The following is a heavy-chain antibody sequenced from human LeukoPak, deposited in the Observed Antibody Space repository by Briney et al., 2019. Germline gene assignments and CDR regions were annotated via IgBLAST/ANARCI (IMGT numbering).Heavy chain of an antibody. CDR3: ARGRPMYYDFWSGPELDP. J-gene: IGHJ5*02. CDR1: GGSISSYY. V-gene: IGHV4-4*07. Sequence: SETLSLTCTVSGGSISSYYWSWIRQPAGKGLEWIGRIYTSGSTNYNPSLKSRVTMAVDTSKNQFSLKLSSVTAADTAVYYCARGRPMYYDFWSGPELDPWGQGTLVTISS. CDR2: IYTSGST. D-gene: IGHD3-3*01.